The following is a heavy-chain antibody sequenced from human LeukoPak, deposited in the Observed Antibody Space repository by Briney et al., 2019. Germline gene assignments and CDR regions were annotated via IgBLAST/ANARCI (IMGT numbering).Heavy chain of an antibody. J-gene: IGHJ3*02. CDR3: ARSARIAAAGNKAFDI. CDR1: GFTFSSYG. V-gene: IGHV3-30*02. CDR2: IRYDGSNK. Sequence: GGSLRLSCAASGFTFSSYGMHWVRQAPGKGLEWVAFIRYDGSNKYYADSVKGRFTISRDNSKNTLYLQMDSLRAEDTAVYYCARSARIAAAGNKAFDIWGQGTMVTVSS. D-gene: IGHD6-13*01.